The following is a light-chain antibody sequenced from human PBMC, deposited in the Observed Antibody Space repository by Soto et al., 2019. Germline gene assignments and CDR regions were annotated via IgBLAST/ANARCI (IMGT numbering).Light chain of an antibody. CDR3: QQYGSSPPSYT. Sequence: EIVLTQSPGTLSLSPGERATLSCRASQSVSSSYLAWYQQQPGQAPRLLSAGASSRATGIPDRFSDSGSGTDFTLTISRLEPEDFAVYYCQQYGSSPPSYTFGQGTKLEIK. V-gene: IGKV3-20*01. J-gene: IGKJ2*01. CDR1: QSVSSSY. CDR2: GAS.